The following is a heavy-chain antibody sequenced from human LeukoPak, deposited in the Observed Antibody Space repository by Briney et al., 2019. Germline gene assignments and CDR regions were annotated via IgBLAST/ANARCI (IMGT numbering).Heavy chain of an antibody. D-gene: IGHD6-19*01. J-gene: IGHJ4*02. CDR2: ISAHNGNT. CDR1: GYTFTTYG. CDR3: ARVYSSGWHAPVDFDY. Sequence: HGASVKVSCKGSGYTFTTYGISWVRQAPGQGLEWMGWISAHNGNTNYAQQFQGRVTMTTDTSTSTAYMELRSLRSDDTAMYYCARVYSSGWHAPVDFDYWGQGTLVTVSS. V-gene: IGHV1-18*01.